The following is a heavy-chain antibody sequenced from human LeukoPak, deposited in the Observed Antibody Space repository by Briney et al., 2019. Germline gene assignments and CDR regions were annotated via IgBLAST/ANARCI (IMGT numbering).Heavy chain of an antibody. CDR1: GYTFTSYA. J-gene: IGHJ3*02. Sequence: ASVKVSCKASGYTFTSYAMNWVRQAPGQGLEWMGWINTNTGNPTYAQGFTRRFVFSLDTSVSTAYLQISSLKAEDTAVYYCAGPTYYYDSSGYLDAFDIWGQGTMVTVSS. CDR2: INTNTGNP. D-gene: IGHD3-22*01. V-gene: IGHV7-4-1*02. CDR3: AGPTYYYDSSGYLDAFDI.